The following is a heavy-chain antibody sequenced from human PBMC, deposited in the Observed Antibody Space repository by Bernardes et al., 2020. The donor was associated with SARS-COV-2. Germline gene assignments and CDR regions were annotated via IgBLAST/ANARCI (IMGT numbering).Heavy chain of an antibody. CDR3: ARDLGDYYDSSGYSSSDAFDI. CDR2: INSDGSST. Sequence: GGSLRLSCAASGFTFSSYWMHWVRQAPGKGLVWVSRINSDGSSTSYADSVKGRFTISRDNAKNTLYLQMNSLRAEDTAVYYCARDLGDYYDSSGYSSSDAFDIWGQGTMVTVSS. V-gene: IGHV3-74*01. J-gene: IGHJ3*02. CDR1: GFTFSSYW. D-gene: IGHD3-22*01.